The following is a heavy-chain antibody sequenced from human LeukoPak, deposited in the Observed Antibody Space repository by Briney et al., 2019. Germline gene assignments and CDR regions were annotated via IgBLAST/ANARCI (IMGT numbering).Heavy chain of an antibody. CDR1: GGSISSYY. Sequence: SETLSLTCTVSGGSISSYYWSWIRQPPGKGLEWIGEINHSGSTNYNPSLKSRVTISVDTSKNQFSLKLSSVTAADTAVYYCARDADSSSWYRIYWGQGTLVTVSS. J-gene: IGHJ4*02. CDR3: ARDADSSSWYRIY. D-gene: IGHD6-13*01. CDR2: INHSGST. V-gene: IGHV4-34*01.